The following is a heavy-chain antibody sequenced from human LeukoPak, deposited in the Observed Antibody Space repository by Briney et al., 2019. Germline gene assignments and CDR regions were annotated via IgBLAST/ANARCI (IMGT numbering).Heavy chain of an antibody. D-gene: IGHD3-10*01. Sequence: GGSLRLSCAASGFTVSSNYMSWVRQAPGKGLEWVSVIYSGGSTYYADSVKGRFTISRDNSKNTLYLQMNSLRAEDTAVYYCARVSLINQYAFDTWGQGTMVTVSS. J-gene: IGHJ3*02. V-gene: IGHV3-66*01. CDR2: IYSGGST. CDR1: GFTVSSNY. CDR3: ARVSLINQYAFDT.